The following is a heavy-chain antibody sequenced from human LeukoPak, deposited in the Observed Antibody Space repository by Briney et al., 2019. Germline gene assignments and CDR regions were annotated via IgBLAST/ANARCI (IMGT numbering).Heavy chain of an antibody. J-gene: IGHJ4*02. D-gene: IGHD2/OR15-2a*01. CDR3: ARGGSGWTFNH. CDR2: INSGGDTI. CDR1: GFSFSDNF. V-gene: IGHV3-11*01. Sequence: GGSLRLSCTASGFSFSDNFMGWLRQAPGKGLEWVSYINSGGDTIHYSGAVKGRFSISRDNSKRLLYLQMSRLRIDDTALYYCARGGSGWTFNHWGQGTLVSVS.